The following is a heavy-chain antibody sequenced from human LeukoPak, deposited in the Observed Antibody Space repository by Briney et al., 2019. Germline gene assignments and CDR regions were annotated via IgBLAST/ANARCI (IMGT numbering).Heavy chain of an antibody. D-gene: IGHD4-17*01. V-gene: IGHV3-30-3*01. CDR3: AREGRPPLTTVPTKYFDY. Sequence: PGRSLRLSCAASGFTFSSYAMHWVRQAPGKGLEWVAVISYDGSNKYYADSVKGRFTISRDNSKNTLYLQMNSLRAEDTAVYYCAREGRPPLTTVPTKYFDYWGQGTLVTVSS. J-gene: IGHJ4*02. CDR1: GFTFSSYA. CDR2: ISYDGSNK.